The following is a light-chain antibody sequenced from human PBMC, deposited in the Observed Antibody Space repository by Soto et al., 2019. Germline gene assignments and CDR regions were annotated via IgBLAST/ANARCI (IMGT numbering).Light chain of an antibody. J-gene: IGKJ1*01. CDR2: DAS. V-gene: IGKV1-5*01. CDR3: QQYNSYWT. CDR1: QTISTW. Sequence: DIQVTQSPPTLSASVGDRVTITCRVSQTISTWMAWYQQKPGKAPKLLVYDASTLESGVPSRFSGRGSGTEFTLTISSLQPDDFATYYCQQYNSYWTFGQGTKVDIK.